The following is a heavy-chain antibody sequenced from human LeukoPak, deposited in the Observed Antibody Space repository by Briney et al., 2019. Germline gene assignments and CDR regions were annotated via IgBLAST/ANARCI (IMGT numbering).Heavy chain of an antibody. CDR1: GFTFSSYS. CDR2: FDGIGSHI. J-gene: IGHJ4*02. V-gene: IGHV3-21*01. Sequence: GGSLRLSCAASGFTFSSYSMNWVRQAPGKGLEWISSFDGIGSHIYYADSVKGRFTISRDNAKNSLYLQMNSLRADDTALYYCARAAAGYGTSRIDYWGQGTLVTVSS. CDR3: ARAAAGYGTSRIDY. D-gene: IGHD6-13*01.